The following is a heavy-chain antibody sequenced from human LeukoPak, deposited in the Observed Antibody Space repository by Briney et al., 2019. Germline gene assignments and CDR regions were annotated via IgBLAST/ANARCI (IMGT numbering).Heavy chain of an antibody. CDR3: TRTRRSTSGLDDFDI. CDR1: GFTFNTYS. CDR2: ISSSGRFI. D-gene: IGHD5/OR15-5a*01. V-gene: IGHV3-21*01. J-gene: IGHJ3*02. Sequence: PGGSLRLSCAASGFTFNTYSMTWVRQAPGKGLEWVSSISSSGRFIYYADSVRGRFTVSRDNARNSLSLQMNSLGAEDTAIYYCTRTRRSTSGLDDFDIWGQGTIVTVSS.